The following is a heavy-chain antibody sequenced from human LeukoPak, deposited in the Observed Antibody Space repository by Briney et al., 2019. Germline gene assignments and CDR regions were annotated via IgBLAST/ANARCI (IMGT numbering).Heavy chain of an antibody. CDR3: ARGVRGSYGTDL. CDR1: GFTFSSDW. CDR2: INPAGSST. D-gene: IGHD1-26*01. J-gene: IGHJ5*02. V-gene: IGHV3-74*01. Sequence: GGSLRLSCAASGFTFSSDWMLWVRHAPGQGLVWVSRINPAGSSTNYADSVKGRFTTSRDNAMNTLYLHLNSLRAEDTAVYYCARGVRGSYGTDLWGQGTLVTVSS.